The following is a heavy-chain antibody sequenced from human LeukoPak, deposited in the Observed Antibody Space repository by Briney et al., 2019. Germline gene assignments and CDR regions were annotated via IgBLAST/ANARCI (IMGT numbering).Heavy chain of an antibody. Sequence: PSETLSLTCAVYGGSFSGYYWSWIRQPPGKGLEWIGEINHSGRTNYNPSLKSRVTISVDTSKNQFSLKLSSVTAADTAVYYCARGVRIMVRGVITPSGYYYHMDVWGKGTTVTVSS. CDR2: INHSGRT. D-gene: IGHD3-10*01. CDR3: ARGVRIMVRGVITPSGYYYHMDV. V-gene: IGHV4-34*01. CDR1: GGSFSGYY. J-gene: IGHJ6*03.